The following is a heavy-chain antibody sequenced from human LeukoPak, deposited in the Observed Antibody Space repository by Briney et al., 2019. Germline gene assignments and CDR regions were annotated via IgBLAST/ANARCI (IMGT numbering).Heavy chain of an antibody. Sequence: GGSLRLSCVVSGFTFSTYWMSWVRQAPGKGLECVATIKQDGSVKNYGDSVQGRFTISRDNAKNSLYLQMHSLRVEDTAVYYCAKGRGGSSNWGSDYWGQGTQVTVSS. CDR3: AKGRGGSSNWGSDY. J-gene: IGHJ4*02. V-gene: IGHV3-7*01. CDR2: IKQDGSVK. D-gene: IGHD7-27*01. CDR1: GFTFSTYW.